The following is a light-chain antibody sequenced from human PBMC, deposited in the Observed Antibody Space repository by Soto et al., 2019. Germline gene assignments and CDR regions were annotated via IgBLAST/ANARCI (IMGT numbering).Light chain of an antibody. CDR2: EVS. J-gene: IGLJ1*01. CDR3: NSYTSKSTGV. CDR1: SSDVGGYNY. Sequence: QSALTQPASMSGSPGQSITISCTGTSSDVGGYNYVSWYQQHPGKAPKLIIYEVSNRPSGVSNRFSGSKSGNTASLTISGLQAEDEADYYCNSYTSKSTGVFGTGTQLTFL. V-gene: IGLV2-14*01.